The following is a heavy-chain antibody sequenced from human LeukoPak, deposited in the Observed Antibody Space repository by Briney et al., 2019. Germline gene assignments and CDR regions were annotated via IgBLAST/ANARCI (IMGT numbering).Heavy chain of an antibody. Sequence: QAGGSLRLSCAASGFTFSSYAMSWVRQAPGKGLEWVSAISGSGGSTYSADSVKGRFTISRDNSKNTLYLQMNSLRAEDTAVYYCARDLSGYFDYWGQGTLVTVSS. V-gene: IGHV3-23*01. CDR3: ARDLSGYFDY. J-gene: IGHJ4*02. CDR2: ISGSGGST. D-gene: IGHD2-15*01. CDR1: GFTFSSYA.